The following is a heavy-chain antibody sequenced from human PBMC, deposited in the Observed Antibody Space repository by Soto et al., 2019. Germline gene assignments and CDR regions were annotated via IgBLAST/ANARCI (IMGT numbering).Heavy chain of an antibody. D-gene: IGHD1-26*01. CDR2: ISGSGGST. V-gene: IGHV3-23*01. Sequence: EVQLLESGGGLVQPGGSLRLSCAAAGFTFSIYAMSWVRQAPGKGLEWVSAISGSGGSTYYADSVKGRFTISRDNAKNTLDLQMISLRAYDTAVYYCAKATLGGATTLIPDYWGQGTLVTVSS. J-gene: IGHJ4*02. CDR3: AKATLGGATTLIPDY. CDR1: GFTFSIYA.